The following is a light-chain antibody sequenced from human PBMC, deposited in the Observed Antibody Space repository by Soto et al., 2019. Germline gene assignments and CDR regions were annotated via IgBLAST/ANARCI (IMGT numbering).Light chain of an antibody. V-gene: IGKV1-9*01. CDR3: QHLNSYPVT. CDR2: AAS. Sequence: DIRLTQSPSFLSASVGDRVTITRRASQGISSYLAWYQQKPGKAPKLLIYAASTLQSGVPSRFSGSGSGTEFTLTISSLQPEDFATYYCQHLNSYPVTFGQGTKLEIK. J-gene: IGKJ2*01. CDR1: QGISSY.